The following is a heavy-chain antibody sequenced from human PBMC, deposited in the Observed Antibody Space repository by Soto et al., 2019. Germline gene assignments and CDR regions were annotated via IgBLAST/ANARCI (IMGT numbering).Heavy chain of an antibody. Sequence: GASVKVSCKASGYTFTSYDINWVRQATGQGLEWMGWMNPNSGNTGYAQKFQGRVTMTRNTSISTAYMELSSLRSEDTAVYYCARGRIRVRGVIALGPYYYYYGMDVWGQGTTVTVS. CDR2: MNPNSGNT. CDR3: ARGRIRVRGVIALGPYYYYYGMDV. D-gene: IGHD3-10*01. CDR1: GYTFTSYD. J-gene: IGHJ6*02. V-gene: IGHV1-8*01.